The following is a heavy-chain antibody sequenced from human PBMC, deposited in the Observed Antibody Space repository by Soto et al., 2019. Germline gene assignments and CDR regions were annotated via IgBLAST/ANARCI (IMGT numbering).Heavy chain of an antibody. CDR2: ISGGGDGT. CDR3: AKKGLGSLATYCSTGDCHYAFDI. Sequence: PGESLKISCAASGFTFGNYAMIWVRQAPGKGLEWVSTISGGGDGTYYADSVRGRFTISGENSRNTVYLQMNSLRAEDTAVYYCAKKGLGSLATYCSTGDCHYAFDIWGQGTMVTVSS. CDR1: GFTFGNYA. V-gene: IGHV3-23*01. D-gene: IGHD2-15*01. J-gene: IGHJ3*02.